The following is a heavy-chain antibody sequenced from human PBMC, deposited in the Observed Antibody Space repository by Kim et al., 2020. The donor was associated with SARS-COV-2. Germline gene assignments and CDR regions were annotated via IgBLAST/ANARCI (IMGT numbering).Heavy chain of an antibody. CDR1: GFTFSSHA. V-gene: IGHV3-30*04. CDR3: ARSRTTWVNDVFVI. D-gene: IGHD6-13*01. J-gene: IGHJ3*02. Sequence: GGSLRLSCAVSGFTFSSHAMFWARQAPGKGPEWVAVISNDGNNQYYADSVKGRLTISRDNSKNTLYLQMNSLRGEDTAVYYCARSRTTWVNDVFVIWGQGTMVTVSS. CDR2: ISNDGNNQ.